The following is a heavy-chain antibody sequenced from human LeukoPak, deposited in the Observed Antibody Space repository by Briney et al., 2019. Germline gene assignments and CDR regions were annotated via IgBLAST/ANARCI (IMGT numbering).Heavy chain of an antibody. J-gene: IGHJ6*02. CDR1: GFTFSSYA. Sequence: PGGSLRLSCAASGFTFSSYAMSWVRQAPGKGLECVSAISGSCGSTYYADSVKGRFTISRDNSKNTLYLQMNSLRAEDTAVYYCAKDWFGENYYYYGMDVWGQGTTVTVSS. CDR2: ISGSCGST. V-gene: IGHV3-23*01. D-gene: IGHD3-10*01. CDR3: AKDWFGENYYYYGMDV.